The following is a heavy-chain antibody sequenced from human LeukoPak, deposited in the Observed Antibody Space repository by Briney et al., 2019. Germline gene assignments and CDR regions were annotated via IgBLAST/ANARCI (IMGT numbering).Heavy chain of an antibody. D-gene: IGHD6-19*01. CDR3: ASGDVGITTQSGMASGWIFDY. J-gene: IGHJ4*02. CDR2: IIPIFGKP. CDR1: GDTLDNYA. Sequence: ASVKVSCKASGDTLDNYALSWVRQAPGQGPEWMGGIIPIFGKPKYAQKFQGRATFTTDESTGTIHLELTSLRSEDTAVYYCASGDVGITTQSGMASGWIFDYWGQGTLVTVSS. V-gene: IGHV1-69*05.